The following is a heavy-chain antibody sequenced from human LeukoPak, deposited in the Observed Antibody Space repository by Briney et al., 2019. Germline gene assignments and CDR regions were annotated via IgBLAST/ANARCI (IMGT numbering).Heavy chain of an antibody. V-gene: IGHV3-30*02. CDR2: IRYDGSNK. D-gene: IGHD2-2*01. J-gene: IGHJ4*02. CDR3: AEEGDCSSTSCYYRGEYYFDY. CDR1: GFTFSSYG. Sequence: PGGSLRLSCAASGFTFSSYGMHWVRQAPGKGLDWVAFIRYDGSNKYYADSVKGRFTISRDNSKNTLYLQMNSLRAEDTAVYYCAEEGDCSSTSCYYRGEYYFDYWGQGTLVTVSS.